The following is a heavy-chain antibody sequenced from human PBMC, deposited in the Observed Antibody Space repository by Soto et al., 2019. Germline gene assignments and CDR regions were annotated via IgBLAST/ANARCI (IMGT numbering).Heavy chain of an antibody. CDR2: ISAYNGNT. D-gene: IGHD1-1*01. V-gene: IGHV1-18*01. Sequence: QVQLVQSGAEVKKPGASVKVSCKASGYTFTSYGISWVRQASGQGLEWMGWISAYNGNTKYAQKLQGRATMTTATSTSTAYMELRSLRSHGTAVYYCAIDEAYNSNDGGWFEPWGQGTLVTVSS. CDR1: GYTFTSYG. J-gene: IGHJ5*02. CDR3: AIDEAYNSNDGGWFEP.